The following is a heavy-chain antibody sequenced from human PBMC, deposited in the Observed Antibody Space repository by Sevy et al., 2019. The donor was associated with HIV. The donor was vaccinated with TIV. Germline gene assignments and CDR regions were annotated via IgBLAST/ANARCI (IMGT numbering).Heavy chain of an antibody. Sequence: SETLSLTCTVSGGSINSGSYYWSWIRQPAGKGLEFIGRFYPGGSTNYNPSLQSRISMSVDTSKNHFSLNLRSVTAADTAVYYCARDCSGGSCDPSGFDLWGQGTQVTVSS. D-gene: IGHD2-15*01. V-gene: IGHV4-61*02. J-gene: IGHJ4*02. CDR2: FYPGGST. CDR1: GGSINSGSYY. CDR3: ARDCSGGSCDPSGFDL.